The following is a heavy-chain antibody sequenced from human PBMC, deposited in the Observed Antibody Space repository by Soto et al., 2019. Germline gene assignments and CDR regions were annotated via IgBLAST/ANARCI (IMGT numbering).Heavy chain of an antibody. CDR3: ARKGYGVAFDA. Sequence: ASVKVSCKASGYTFTSYAMHWVRQAPGQGLEWMGWINPPTGATKYKQNFEGRLSLTRDTSKSTGFMDLSRLKSDDSATYYCARKGYGVAFDAWAQGTLVTVSS. CDR2: INPPTGAT. CDR1: GYTFTSYA. D-gene: IGHD5-18*01. J-gene: IGHJ3*01. V-gene: IGHV1-2*02.